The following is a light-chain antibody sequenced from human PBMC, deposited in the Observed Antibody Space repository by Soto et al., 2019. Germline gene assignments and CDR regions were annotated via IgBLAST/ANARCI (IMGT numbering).Light chain of an antibody. Sequence: QSVLTQSSSASASLGSSVKLTCTLSSGHSSYIIAWHQQQPGKAPRYLMKLEVSGSYNKGSGVRDRFSGSSSGADRYLTISDLQYEDEADYYCETWDNNILVFGGGTKLTVL. J-gene: IGLJ2*01. CDR1: SGHSSYI. CDR2: LEVSGSY. CDR3: ETWDNNILV. V-gene: IGLV4-60*02.